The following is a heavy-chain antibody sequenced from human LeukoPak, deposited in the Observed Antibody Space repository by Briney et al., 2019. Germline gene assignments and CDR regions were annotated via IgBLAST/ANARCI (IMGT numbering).Heavy chain of an antibody. CDR3: ASLREGYYYYMDV. J-gene: IGHJ6*03. D-gene: IGHD5-24*01. CDR1: GGSISSSSYY. V-gene: IGHV4-39*01. CDR2: IYYSGST. Sequence: PSETLSLTCTVSGGSISSSSYYWGWIRQPPGKGLEWIGSIYYSGSTYYNPSLKSRVTISVDTSKNQFSLKLSSVTAADTAVYYCASLREGYYYYMDVWGKGTTVTISS.